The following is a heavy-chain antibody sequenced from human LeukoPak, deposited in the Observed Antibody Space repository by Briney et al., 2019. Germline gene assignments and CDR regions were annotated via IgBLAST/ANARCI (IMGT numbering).Heavy chain of an antibody. CDR3: ARDEAAGLGSFDY. D-gene: IGHD6-13*01. Sequence: PSETLSLTCTDSGGSISSGDYYWSWIRQPPGKGLEWIGYIYYSGSTYYNPSLKSRVTISVDTSKNQFSLKLSSVTAADTAVYYCARDEAAGLGSFDYWGQGTLVTVSS. J-gene: IGHJ4*02. CDR1: GGSISSGDYY. V-gene: IGHV4-30-4*08. CDR2: IYYSGST.